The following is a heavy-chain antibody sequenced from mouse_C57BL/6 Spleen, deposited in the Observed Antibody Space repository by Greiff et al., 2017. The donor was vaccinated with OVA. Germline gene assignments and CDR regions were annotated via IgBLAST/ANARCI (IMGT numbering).Heavy chain of an antibody. Sequence: QVQLQQSGAELVRPGTSVKVSCKASGYAFTNYLIEWVKQRPGQGLEWIGVINPGSGGTNYNEKFKGKATLTVDKSSSTAYMQLSSLTSEDSAVYYCARGDYYGTSAWFAYWGQGTLVTVSA. J-gene: IGHJ3*01. D-gene: IGHD1-1*01. CDR2: INPGSGGT. CDR1: GYAFTNYL. CDR3: ARGDYYGTSAWFAY. V-gene: IGHV1-54*01.